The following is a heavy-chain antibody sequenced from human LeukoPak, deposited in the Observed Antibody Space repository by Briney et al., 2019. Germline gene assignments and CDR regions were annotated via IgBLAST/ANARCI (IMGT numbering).Heavy chain of an antibody. D-gene: IGHD6-13*01. Sequence: GGSLRLSCAASGFTFDDYAMHWVRHAPGKGLEWVSGISWNSGSIGYADSVKGRFTISRDNAKNSLYLQMNSLRAEDTALYYCAKEGAIAAAGSLDPWGQGTLVTVSS. V-gene: IGHV3-9*01. J-gene: IGHJ5*02. CDR3: AKEGAIAAAGSLDP. CDR1: GFTFDDYA. CDR2: ISWNSGSI.